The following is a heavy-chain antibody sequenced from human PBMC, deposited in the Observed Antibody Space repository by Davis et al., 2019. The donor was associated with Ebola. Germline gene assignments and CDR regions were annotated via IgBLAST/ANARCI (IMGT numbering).Heavy chain of an antibody. CDR3: VRVDCGGDCYPKVFGWFDP. V-gene: IGHV4-30-4*01. J-gene: IGHJ5*02. Sequence: MPSETLSLTCSVSGDSISRGGSYWRWLRHPPGKGLAWTGYIYNNGNSYFNPSLESRASILVDMSNNQFSLKLISVTVADTAVYYCVRVDCGGDCYPKVFGWFDPWGQGTLVTVSS. CDR2: IYNNGNS. CDR1: GDSISRGGSY. D-gene: IGHD2-21*02.